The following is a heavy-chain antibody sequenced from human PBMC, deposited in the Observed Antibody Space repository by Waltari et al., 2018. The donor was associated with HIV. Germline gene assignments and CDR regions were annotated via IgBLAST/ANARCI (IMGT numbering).Heavy chain of an antibody. Sequence: QVQLVQSGAEVKKPGASVKVSCKASGYTFTSYDINWVRPATGQGLEWMGWMKPNSGNTGYAQKFQGRVTMTRNTSISTAYMELSSLRSEDTAVYYCASSNSSAWYYYYYCMDVWGQGTTVTVSS. D-gene: IGHD6-6*01. CDR3: ASSNSSAWYYYYYCMDV. CDR1: GYTFTSYD. CDR2: MKPNSGNT. V-gene: IGHV1-8*01. J-gene: IGHJ6*02.